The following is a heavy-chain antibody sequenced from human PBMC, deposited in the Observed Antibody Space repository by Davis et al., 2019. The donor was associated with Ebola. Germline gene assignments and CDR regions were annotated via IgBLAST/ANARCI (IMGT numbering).Heavy chain of an antibody. J-gene: IGHJ4*02. V-gene: IGHV3-64*01. CDR3: ARDVRRGYSGYFVGY. D-gene: IGHD5-12*01. CDR2: ISSNGGST. Sequence: GGSLRLSCAASGFTFSSYAMHWVRQAPGKGLEYVSAISSNGGSTHYANSVKGRFTISRGNSKNTLYLQMGSLIAEDMAVYYCARDVRRGYSGYFVGYWGQGTLVTVSS. CDR1: GFTFSSYA.